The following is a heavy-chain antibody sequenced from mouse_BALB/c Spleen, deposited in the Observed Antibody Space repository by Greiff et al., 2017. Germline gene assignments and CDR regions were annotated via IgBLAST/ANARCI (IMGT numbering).Heavy chain of an antibody. CDR1: GFTFSSYA. CDR3: VRGSLTIVDY. CDR2: ISSGGST. J-gene: IGHJ4*01. Sequence: EVMLVESGGGLVKPGGSLKLSCAASGFTFSSYAMSWVRQTPEKRLEWVASISSGGSTYYPDSVKGRFTISRDNARNILYLQMSSLRSEDTAMYYCVRGSLTIVDYWGQGTSVTVSS. V-gene: IGHV5-6-5*01.